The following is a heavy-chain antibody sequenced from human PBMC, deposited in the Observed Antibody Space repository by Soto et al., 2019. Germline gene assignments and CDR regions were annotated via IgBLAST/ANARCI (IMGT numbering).Heavy chain of an antibody. CDR3: AKVQGYCTGGSCYYPHGFDP. J-gene: IGHJ5*02. Sequence: GGSLRLSCAASGFTFSSYAMTWVRQAPGKGLEWVSAIGHGGDNTYYADSVKGRFTISRDNSKSTLYLQMNSLRAEDTAVYYCAKVQGYCTGGSCYYPHGFDPWGQGTLVTVSS. CDR2: IGHGGDNT. D-gene: IGHD2-15*01. CDR1: GFTFSSYA. V-gene: IGHV3-23*01.